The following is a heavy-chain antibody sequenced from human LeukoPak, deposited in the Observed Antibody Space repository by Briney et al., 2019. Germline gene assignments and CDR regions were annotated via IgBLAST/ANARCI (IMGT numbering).Heavy chain of an antibody. V-gene: IGHV3-43*02. D-gene: IGHD3-9*01. Sequence: GGSLRLSCAASGFTFDDYAMHWVRQTPGKGLEWVSLISGDGGSTDYADSVKGRFTVSRDNSKNSLYLQMNSLRTGDTALYFCARAARYFDWLPYFDSWGQGTLVSVSS. CDR2: ISGDGGST. CDR3: ARAARYFDWLPYFDS. CDR1: GFTFDDYA. J-gene: IGHJ4*02.